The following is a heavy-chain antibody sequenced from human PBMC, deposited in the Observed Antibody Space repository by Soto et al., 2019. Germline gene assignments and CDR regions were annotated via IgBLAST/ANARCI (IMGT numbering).Heavy chain of an antibody. D-gene: IGHD1-1*01. CDR3: AGWHEREHAYDV. CDR1: GLTVSGKKY. CDR2: LYDVDGS. Sequence: GGSLRLSCAAFGLTVSGKKYVAWVRQAPGKGLEWVSALYDVDGSFYADSVKGRFTTSSDSSKTTVCLQMNGLRPDDTAVYYCAGWHEREHAYDVWGQGTTVTVSS. J-gene: IGHJ3*01. V-gene: IGHV3-53*01.